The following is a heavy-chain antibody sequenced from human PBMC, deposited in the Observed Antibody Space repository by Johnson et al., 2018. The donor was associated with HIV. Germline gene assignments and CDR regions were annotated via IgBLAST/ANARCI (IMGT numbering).Heavy chain of an antibody. V-gene: IGHV3-30*14. CDR3: ARGAWDLLRGDAFDI. D-gene: IGHD1-26*01. Sequence: QVQLVESGGGVVQPGRSLRLSCAASGFTFSSYAMHWVRQAPGKGLEWVAVIWYDGTNRYYGDSVKGRFTISRDNSKNTLYLQMGSLRAEDMAVYYCARGAWDLLRGDAFDIWGQGTMVTVSS. CDR1: GFTFSSYA. CDR2: IWYDGTNR. J-gene: IGHJ3*02.